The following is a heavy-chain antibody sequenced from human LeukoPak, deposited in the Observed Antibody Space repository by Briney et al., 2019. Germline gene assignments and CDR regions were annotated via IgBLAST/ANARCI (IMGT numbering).Heavy chain of an antibody. CDR2: INHSGST. CDR1: GGSFSGYY. D-gene: IGHD1-26*01. Sequence: SETLSLTCAVYGGSFSGYYWSWIRQPPGKGLEWIGEINHSGSTNYNPSLKSRVTISVDTSKNQFSLKLSSVPAADTAVYYCARDFRGGSLDAFDIWGQGTVVTVSS. J-gene: IGHJ3*02. CDR3: ARDFRGGSLDAFDI. V-gene: IGHV4-34*01.